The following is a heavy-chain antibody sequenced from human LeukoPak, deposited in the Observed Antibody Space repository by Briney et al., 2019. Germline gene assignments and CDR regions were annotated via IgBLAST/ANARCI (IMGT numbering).Heavy chain of an antibody. CDR2: INHSGST. CDR1: GGSFSGYY. D-gene: IGHD2-21*02. Sequence: PSETLSLTCAVYGGSFSGYYWSWIRQPPGKGLEWIGEINHSGSTNYSPSLKSRVTISVDTSKNQFSLKLSSVTAADTAVYYCARGLYCGGDCFNYFDYWGQGTLVTVSS. V-gene: IGHV4-34*01. CDR3: ARGLYCGGDCFNYFDY. J-gene: IGHJ4*02.